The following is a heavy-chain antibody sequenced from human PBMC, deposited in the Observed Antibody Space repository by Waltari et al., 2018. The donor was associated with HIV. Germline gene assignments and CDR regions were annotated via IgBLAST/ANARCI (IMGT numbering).Heavy chain of an antibody. CDR3: AHRRLARAVAGKLYNWFDP. CDR1: GFSLSTRGVG. Sequence: QITLKESGPTLVKPTQTLTLTCTFSGFSLSTRGVGVGWIRQPPGKAPEWLALIYWNDDKRYSPSLKSRLTITKDTSKNQVVLTMTNMDPVDTATYYCAHRRLARAVAGKLYNWFDPWGQGILVTVSS. CDR2: IYWNDDK. D-gene: IGHD6-19*01. V-gene: IGHV2-5*01. J-gene: IGHJ5*02.